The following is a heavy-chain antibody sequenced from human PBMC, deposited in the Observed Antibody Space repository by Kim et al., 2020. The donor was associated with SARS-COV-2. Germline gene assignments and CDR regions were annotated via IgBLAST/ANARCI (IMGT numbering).Heavy chain of an antibody. CDR1: GFTFGAYA. D-gene: IGHD3-10*01. CDR3: ARETGYGSGCRIDS. Sequence: GGSLRLSCVASGFTFGAYAKNWVRQPPGKGLQWVSAVTGGGRTYHADSVKGRFTISRDNSIDTVFLQMTRLTAEDTATYYCARETGYGSGCRIDSWGQG. CDR2: VTGGGRT. V-gene: IGHV3-23*01. J-gene: IGHJ4*02.